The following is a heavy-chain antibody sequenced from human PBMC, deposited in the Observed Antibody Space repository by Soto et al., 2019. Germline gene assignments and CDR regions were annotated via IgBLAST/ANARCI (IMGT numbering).Heavy chain of an antibody. V-gene: IGHV4-34*01. J-gene: IGHJ4*02. CDR3: ARGSYDFWSGYGSYFEY. CDR2: INHSGST. CDR1: VGSFSGYY. D-gene: IGHD3-3*01. Sequence: SETLSLTCAFYVGSFSGYYWSWIRHPPGKWLEWIGEINHSGSTNYNPSLKSRVTISVDTSKNQFSLKLSSVTAADTAVYYCARGSYDFWSGYGSYFEYWGQGTLVSVS.